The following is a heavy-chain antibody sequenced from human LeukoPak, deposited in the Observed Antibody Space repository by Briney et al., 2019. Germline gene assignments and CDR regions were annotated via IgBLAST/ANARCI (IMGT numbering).Heavy chain of an antibody. Sequence: SVEVSRKASGGTFSSYAISWVRQAPGQGLEWMGGIIPIFGTANYAQKFQGRVTITADESTSTAYMELSSLRSEDTAVYYCTSTVTASPPIDYWGQGTLVTVSS. CDR3: TSTVTASPPIDY. V-gene: IGHV1-69*13. D-gene: IGHD4-17*01. CDR2: IIPIFGTA. CDR1: GGTFSSYA. J-gene: IGHJ4*02.